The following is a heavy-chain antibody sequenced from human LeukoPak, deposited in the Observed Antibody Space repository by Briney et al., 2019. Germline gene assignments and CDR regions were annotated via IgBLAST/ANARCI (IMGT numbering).Heavy chain of an antibody. J-gene: IGHJ3*02. V-gene: IGHV1-69*05. CDR1: GGTFSSYA. Sequence: ASVKVSCKASGGTFSSYAISWVRQAPGQGLEWMGGIIPIFGTANYAQKFQGRVTMTTDTSTSTAYMELRSLRSDDTAVYYCARAGSSPVTAFDIWGQGTMVTVSS. D-gene: IGHD6-13*01. CDR3: ARAGSSPVTAFDI. CDR2: IIPIFGTA.